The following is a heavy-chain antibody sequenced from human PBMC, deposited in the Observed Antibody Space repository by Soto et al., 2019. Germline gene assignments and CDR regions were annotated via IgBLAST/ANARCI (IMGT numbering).Heavy chain of an antibody. V-gene: IGHV3-64D*06. D-gene: IGHD3-10*01. J-gene: IGHJ4*02. Sequence: PGGSLRLSCAASGFTFSTYTMHWVRQAPGKGLQYVSAISSNGDSTYYADSVKGRFTISRDNSKNTLYLQMSSLRAEDTAVYYCVKSTYYYGPSDYWGQGSLVRVSS. CDR2: ISSNGDST. CDR1: GFTFSTYT. CDR3: VKSTYYYGPSDY.